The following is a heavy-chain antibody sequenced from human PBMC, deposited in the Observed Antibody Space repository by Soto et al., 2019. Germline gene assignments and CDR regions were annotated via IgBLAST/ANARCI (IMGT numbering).Heavy chain of an antibody. CDR3: ARYYDFWSGYYTGWDRGSSYDY. J-gene: IGHJ4*02. CDR1: GGSISSGGYY. Sequence: QVQLQESGPGLVKPSQTLSLTCTVSGGSISSGGYYWSWIRQHPGKGLEWIGYIYYSGSTYYNPSLKSRVTISVDTSKNQFSLKLSSVTAADTAVYYCARYYDFWSGYYTGWDRGSSYDYWGQGTLVTVSS. V-gene: IGHV4-31*03. D-gene: IGHD3-3*01. CDR2: IYYSGST.